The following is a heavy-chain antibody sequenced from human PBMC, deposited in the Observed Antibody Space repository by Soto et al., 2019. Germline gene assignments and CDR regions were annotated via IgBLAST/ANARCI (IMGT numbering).Heavy chain of an antibody. D-gene: IGHD3-9*01. CDR1: GGSISSSSYY. J-gene: IGHJ4*01. CDR3: ASGGPPLVRYFDWSYFDY. CDR2: IYYSGST. Sequence: QLQLQESGPGLVKPSETLSLTCTVSGGSISSSSYYWGWIRQPPGKGLEWIGSIYYSGSTYYNPSLKSRVTISVDTSKNQFSLKLSSVTAADTAVYYCASGGPPLVRYFDWSYFDYWGHGTLVTVSS. V-gene: IGHV4-39*01.